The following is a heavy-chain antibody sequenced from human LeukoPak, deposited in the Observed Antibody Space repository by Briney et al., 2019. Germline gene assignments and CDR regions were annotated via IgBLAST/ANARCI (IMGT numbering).Heavy chain of an antibody. D-gene: IGHD6-19*01. J-gene: IGHJ6*02. CDR3: AKGKGAVTGMIYYYYGMDV. V-gene: IGHV3-23*01. Sequence: GGSLRLSCAASGFAFSNYAMTWVRQAPGKGLEWVSAISGSGGNAYYADSAQGRFTISRDNSKNTLYLQMNSLRAEDTAIYYCAKGKGAVTGMIYYYYGMDVWGQGTTVAVSS. CDR1: GFAFSNYA. CDR2: ISGSGGNA.